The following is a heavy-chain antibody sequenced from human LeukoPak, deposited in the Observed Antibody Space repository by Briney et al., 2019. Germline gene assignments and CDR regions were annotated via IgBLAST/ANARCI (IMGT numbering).Heavy chain of an antibody. CDR2: ISSSGSTI. V-gene: IGHV3-11*04. D-gene: IGHD6-25*01. J-gene: IGHJ6*03. CDR3: ARDRGRYYMDV. CDR1: GFTFSDYY. Sequence: GGSLRLSCAASGFTFSDYYMSWIRQAPGKGLGWVSYISSSGSTIYYADSVKGRFTISRDNAKNSLYLQMNSLRAGDTAVYYCARDRGRYYMDVWGKGTTVTISS.